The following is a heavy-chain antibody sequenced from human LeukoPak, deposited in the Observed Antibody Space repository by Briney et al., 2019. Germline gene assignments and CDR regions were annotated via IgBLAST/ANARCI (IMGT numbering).Heavy chain of an antibody. CDR2: ISSSGSTI. Sequence: GGSLRLSCAASGFTFSDYYMSWIRQAPGKGLEWVSYISSSGSTIYYADSVNGRFTISRDNAKNSLYLQMNSLRAEDTAVYYCARPLWGSYRSPFDYWGQGTLVTVSS. V-gene: IGHV3-11*01. J-gene: IGHJ4*02. D-gene: IGHD3-16*02. CDR1: GFTFSDYY. CDR3: ARPLWGSYRSPFDY.